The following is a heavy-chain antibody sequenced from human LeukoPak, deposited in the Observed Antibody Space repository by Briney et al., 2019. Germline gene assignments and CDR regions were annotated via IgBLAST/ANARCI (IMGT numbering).Heavy chain of an antibody. D-gene: IGHD4-17*01. V-gene: IGHV4-31*03. CDR3: ARVAGDYGPGYFQH. J-gene: IGHJ1*01. CDR1: GGSISSGGYY. Sequence: PSQTLSLTCTVSGGSISSGGYYWSWIRQHPGKGLEWIGYIYYSGSTYYNPSLKSRVTISVDTSKNQFSLKLSSVTAADTVVYYCARVAGDYGPGYFQHWGQGTLVTVSS. CDR2: IYYSGST.